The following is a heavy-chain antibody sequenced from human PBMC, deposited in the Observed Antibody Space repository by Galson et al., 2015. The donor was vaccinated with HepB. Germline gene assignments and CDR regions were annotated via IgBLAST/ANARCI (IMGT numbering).Heavy chain of an antibody. CDR3: ARDDSGSYRYGMDV. Sequence: SVKVSCKASGYTFSRHGINWVRQAPEQGLEWMGWINTNTGNPTYAQGFTGRFVFSLDTSVRTAYVQITSLKTEDTAVYYCARDDSGSYRYGMDVWGQGTTVIVS. D-gene: IGHD1-26*01. V-gene: IGHV7-4-1*02. J-gene: IGHJ6*02. CDR2: INTNTGNP. CDR1: GYTFSRHG.